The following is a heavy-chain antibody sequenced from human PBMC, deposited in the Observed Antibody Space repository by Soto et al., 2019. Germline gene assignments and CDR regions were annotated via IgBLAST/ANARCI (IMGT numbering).Heavy chain of an antibody. CDR2: ICGSGSST. CDR1: GLTFSSYA. Sequence: PGESLKISCAASGLTFSSYAMYWVRQAPGKGLEWVSAICGSGSSTYYADSVKGRFTISRDNSKNTLYLQMNSLRAEDTAVYYCARDTDYYVMDVWGQGTTVTVSS. CDR3: ARDTDYYVMDV. V-gene: IGHV3-23*01. D-gene: IGHD4-17*01. J-gene: IGHJ6*02.